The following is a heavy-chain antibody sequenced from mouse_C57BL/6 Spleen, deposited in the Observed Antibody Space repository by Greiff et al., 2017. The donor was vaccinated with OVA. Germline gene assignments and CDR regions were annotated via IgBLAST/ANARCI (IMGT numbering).Heavy chain of an antibody. V-gene: IGHV1-61*01. D-gene: IGHD1-1*01. CDR1: GYTFTSYW. J-gene: IGHJ1*03. CDR2: IHPSDSET. Sequence: QVQLQQPGAELVRPGSSVKLSCKASGYTFTSYWMDWVKQRPGQGLEWIGNIHPSDSETHYNQKFKDKATLTVDKSSSTAYMKLSSLTSEDSAVYYCAREGDYGSSPGYFDVWGTGTTVTVSS. CDR3: AREGDYGSSPGYFDV.